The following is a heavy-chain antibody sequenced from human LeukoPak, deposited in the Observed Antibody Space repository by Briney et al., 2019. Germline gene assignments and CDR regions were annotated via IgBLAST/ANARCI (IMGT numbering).Heavy chain of an antibody. V-gene: IGHV4-39*01. CDR2: IYYTGST. J-gene: IGHJ4*02. D-gene: IGHD3-16*02. Sequence: SETLSLTCTVSGGSISSSTCYWAWIRQPPGKGPEWIASIYYTGSTYYNPSLKSRITISVDTSKNQFSLKLSSVTAADTAVYYCARRSYYFDYWGQGALVTVSS. CDR1: GGSISSSTCY. CDR3: ARRSYYFDY.